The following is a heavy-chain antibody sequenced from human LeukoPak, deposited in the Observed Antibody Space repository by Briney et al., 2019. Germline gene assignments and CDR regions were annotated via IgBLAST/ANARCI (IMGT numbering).Heavy chain of an antibody. CDR1: GYTFTGYY. D-gene: IGHD2-21*02. CDR3: ARVWAYCGGDCSTRSYGMDV. Sequence: ASVKVSCKASGYTFTGYYMHWVRQAPGQGLEWMGWINPNSGGTNYAQKFQGRVTMTRDTSISTAYMELSRLGSDDTAVYYCARVWAYCGGDCSTRSYGMDVWGRGTTVTVSS. J-gene: IGHJ6*02. CDR2: INPNSGGT. V-gene: IGHV1-2*02.